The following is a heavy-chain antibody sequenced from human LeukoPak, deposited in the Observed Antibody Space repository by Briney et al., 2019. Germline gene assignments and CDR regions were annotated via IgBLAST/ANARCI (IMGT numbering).Heavy chain of an antibody. CDR1: GYSISSGYY. Sequence: SETLSLTCTVSGYSISSGYYWGWIRPPPGKGLEWIGSIYHSGSTYYNPSLKSRVTISVDTPKNQFSLKLSSVTAADTAVYYCARSSGGYYYYYYYMDVWGKGTTVTVSS. CDR3: ARSSGGYYYYYYYMDV. J-gene: IGHJ6*03. D-gene: IGHD6-25*01. CDR2: IYHSGST. V-gene: IGHV4-38-2*02.